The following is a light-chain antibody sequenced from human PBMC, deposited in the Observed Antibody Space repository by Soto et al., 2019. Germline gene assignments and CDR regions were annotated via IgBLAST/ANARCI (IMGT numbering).Light chain of an antibody. CDR2: EVS. J-gene: IGLJ2*01. Sequence: QSALTQPASVSGSPGQPIPISCTGTSSDVGANNYVSWYQHHPGKAPKLLIYEVSNRPSGVSSRFSGSKSGNTASLTISGLQAEDEADYYCSSYINSITFVVFGGGTQLTVL. V-gene: IGLV2-14*01. CDR3: SSYINSITFVV. CDR1: SSDVGANNY.